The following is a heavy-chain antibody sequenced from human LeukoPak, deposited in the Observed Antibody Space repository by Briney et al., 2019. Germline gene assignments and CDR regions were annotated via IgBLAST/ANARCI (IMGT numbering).Heavy chain of an antibody. J-gene: IGHJ4*02. V-gene: IGHV4-4*07. CDR2: IYTSGST. D-gene: IGHD5-12*01. Sequence: PSETLSLTCTVSGGSISSYYWSWIRQPAGKGLEWIGRIYTSGSTNYNPSLKSRVTMSVDTSKNQFSLKLSSVTAADTAVYYCARSGSGYLRYYFDYWGQGTPVTVSS. CDR3: ARSGSGYLRYYFDY. CDR1: GGSISSYY.